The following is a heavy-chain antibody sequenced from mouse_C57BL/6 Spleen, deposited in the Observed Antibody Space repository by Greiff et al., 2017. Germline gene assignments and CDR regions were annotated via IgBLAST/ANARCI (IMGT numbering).Heavy chain of an antibody. J-gene: IGHJ2*01. CDR1: GYSFTGYF. CDR2: INPYNGDT. V-gene: IGHV1-20*01. CDR3: ARWGNYVDY. Sequence: VQLQQSGPELVKPGDSVKISCKASGYSFTGYFMNWVMQSHGKSLEWIGRINPYNGDTFYNQKFKGKATLTVDKSSSTAHMELRSLTSEDSEVYECARWGNYVDYWGQGTTLTVSS.